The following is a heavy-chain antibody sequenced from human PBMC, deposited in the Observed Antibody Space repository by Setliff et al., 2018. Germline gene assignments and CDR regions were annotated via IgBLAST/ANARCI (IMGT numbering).Heavy chain of an antibody. CDR2: VSGSGGST. V-gene: IGHV3-23*01. CDR1: GFTFSSYW. D-gene: IGHD1-26*01. CDR3: VKEEGWDSLQDAFDI. J-gene: IGHJ3*02. Sequence: LSCAASGFTFSSYWMSWVRQAPGKGLEWVSAVSGSGGSTYYADSVKGRFTISRDNSKNTLYLQMNSLRAEDTAVYYCVKEEGWDSLQDAFDIWGQGTMDTVSS.